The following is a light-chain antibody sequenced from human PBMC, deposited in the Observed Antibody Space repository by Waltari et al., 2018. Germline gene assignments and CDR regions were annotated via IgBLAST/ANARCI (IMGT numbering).Light chain of an antibody. CDR3: CAHAGSGIWV. V-gene: IGLV2-23*01. Sequence: QSALTQPASVSGSPGQSITLSCTGTSSDVGSYKLVSWYQPHPGKGPKLIIYEDTKRTLGVSDRFSGSKSGNMASLTISGLQAEDEADYHCCAHAGSGIWVFGGGTKLTVL. J-gene: IGLJ3*02. CDR2: EDT. CDR1: SSDVGSYKL.